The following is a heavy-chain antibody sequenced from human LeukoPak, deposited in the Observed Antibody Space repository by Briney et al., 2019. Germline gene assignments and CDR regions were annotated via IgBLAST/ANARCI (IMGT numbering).Heavy chain of an antibody. J-gene: IGHJ4*02. D-gene: IGHD3-22*01. Sequence: PGGSLRLSCAASGFTFSSYGMHWVRQAPGKGLEWVAVISYDGSNKYYADSVKGRFTISRDNSKNTLYLQMNSLRAEDTAVYYCAKAAGGYYPTRRPFDYWGQGTLVTVSS. V-gene: IGHV3-30*18. CDR3: AKAAGGYYPTRRPFDY. CDR1: GFTFSSYG. CDR2: ISYDGSNK.